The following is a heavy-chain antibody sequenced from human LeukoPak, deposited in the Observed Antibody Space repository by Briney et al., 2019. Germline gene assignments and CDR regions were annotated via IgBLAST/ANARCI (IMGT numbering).Heavy chain of an antibody. CDR1: GFTFSSYA. J-gene: IGHJ4*02. D-gene: IGHD2-2*01. CDR3: ASAYCSSTICYPSFDY. Sequence: PGGSLRLSCAASGFTFSSYAMSWVRQAPGKGLEWVSYISGSSSIIYYADSVKGRVTISRDNAKNSLYLQMNSLRAEDTAVYYCASAYCSSTICYPSFDYWGQGTLVTVSS. CDR2: ISGSSSII. V-gene: IGHV3-48*04.